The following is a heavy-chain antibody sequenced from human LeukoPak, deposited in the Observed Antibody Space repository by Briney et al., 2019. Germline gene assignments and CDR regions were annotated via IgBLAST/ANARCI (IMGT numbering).Heavy chain of an antibody. CDR1: GGSISSSSYY. V-gene: IGHV4-39*01. CDR3: ARRRTAPVYYFDS. D-gene: IGHD4-17*01. Sequence: PSETLSLTCTVPGGSISSSSYYWGWIRQPPGKGLEWIGIIYYSGTTYYNPSLKSRVTIPIDTPENQFSLKLSSVTAADTAVYYCARRRTAPVYYFDSWGQGTLVTVSS. CDR2: IYYSGTT. J-gene: IGHJ4*02.